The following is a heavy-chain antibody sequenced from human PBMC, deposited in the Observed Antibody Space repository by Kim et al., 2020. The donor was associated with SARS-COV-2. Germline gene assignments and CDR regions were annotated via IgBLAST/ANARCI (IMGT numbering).Heavy chain of an antibody. D-gene: IGHD1-26*01. J-gene: IGHJ4*02. CDR3: ARRGSGNFDYFDY. V-gene: IGHV5-51*01. Sequence: GESLKISCEGSGYTFTNYWIGWVRQMPGKGLEWMGITFPGGSDTRYNPSFQGQVTVSVDKSINTAYLRWTSLKASDTAIYYCARRGSGNFDYFDYWGQGTLVTLSS. CDR1: GYTFTNYW. CDR2: TFPGGSDT.